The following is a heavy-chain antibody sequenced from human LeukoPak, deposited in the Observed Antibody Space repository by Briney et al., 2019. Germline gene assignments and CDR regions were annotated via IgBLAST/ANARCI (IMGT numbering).Heavy chain of an antibody. CDR1: GFTFSSYS. J-gene: IGHJ4*02. V-gene: IGHV3-48*02. CDR2: ISSSSSNI. D-gene: IGHD6-19*01. CDR3: ARVVYQYSSGWYFDY. Sequence: GGSLRLSCAASGFTFSSYSMNWVGQAPGKGVEGVSYISSSSSNIYYEDSVKGRFTISRDNAKNSLYLQMNSLRDEDTAVYYCARVVYQYSSGWYFDYWGQGTLVTVSS.